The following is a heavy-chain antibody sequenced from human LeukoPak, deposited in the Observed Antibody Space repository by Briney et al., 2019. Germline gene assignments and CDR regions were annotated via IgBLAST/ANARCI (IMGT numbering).Heavy chain of an antibody. CDR3: ARDGHYSSVTYFVS. J-gene: IGHJ4*02. CDR2: ISSDGNSK. D-gene: IGHD3-10*01. V-gene: IGHV3-30*09. CDR1: GFTITSYA. Sequence: PGGSLRLSCIASGFTITSYAMHWVRQAPGKGLDWVAVISSDGNSKFYADSVKGRFAISRDNSKNTLYLQMNSLRAEDTAVYYCARDGHYSSVTYFVSWGQGTLVTVSS.